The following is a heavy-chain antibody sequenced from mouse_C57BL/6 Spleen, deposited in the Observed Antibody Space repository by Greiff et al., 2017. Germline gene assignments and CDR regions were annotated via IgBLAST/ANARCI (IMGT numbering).Heavy chain of an antibody. Sequence: QVQLQQSGAELVKPGASVKMSCKASGYTFTSYWITWVKQRPGQGLEWIGDIYPGSGSTNYNEKFKSKATLTVDTSSSTSYMQLSSLTSEDSAVYYCARGGSSGYVWAYWGQGTLVTVSA. D-gene: IGHD3-2*02. CDR3: ARGGSSGYVWAY. CDR2: IYPGSGST. CDR1: GYTFTSYW. J-gene: IGHJ3*01. V-gene: IGHV1-55*01.